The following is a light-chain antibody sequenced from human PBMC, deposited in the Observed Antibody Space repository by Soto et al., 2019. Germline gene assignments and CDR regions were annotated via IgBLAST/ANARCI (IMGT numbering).Light chain of an antibody. CDR1: QSVSSN. V-gene: IGKV3-15*01. CDR3: QQYNNWPPRVT. CDR2: DAS. Sequence: IVLTQSPATLSVSPWERATLSCRASQSVSSNLAWYQHKPGQAPRLLIYDASTRATGIPARFSGSGSGTDFTLTISSLQSEDFALYYCQQYNNWPPRVTFGGGTKVEIK. J-gene: IGKJ4*01.